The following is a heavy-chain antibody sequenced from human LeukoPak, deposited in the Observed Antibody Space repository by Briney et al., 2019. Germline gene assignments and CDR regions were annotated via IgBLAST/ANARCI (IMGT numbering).Heavy chain of an antibody. Sequence: GGSLRLSCAASGFTFSSYWMSWVRQAPGKGLEWVANIKQDGSEKYYVDSVKGRFTISRDNAKNSLYLQVNSLRAEDTAVYYCARGSYYYGSGGFDPWGQGTLVTVSS. CDR2: IKQDGSEK. V-gene: IGHV3-7*01. CDR3: ARGSYYYGSGGFDP. CDR1: GFTFSSYW. D-gene: IGHD3-10*01. J-gene: IGHJ5*02.